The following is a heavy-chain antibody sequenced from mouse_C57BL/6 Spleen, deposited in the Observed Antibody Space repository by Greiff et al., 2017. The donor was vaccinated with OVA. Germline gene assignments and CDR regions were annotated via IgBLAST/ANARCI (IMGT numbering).Heavy chain of an antibody. CDR2: IDPEDGDT. Sequence: EVQLQQSGAELVRPGASVKLSCTASGFNIKDYYMHWVKQRPGQGLEWIGRIDPEDGDTEYAPKFQGKATMTADTSSNTAYLQLSSLTSEDTAVYYCTTHYGSSFYYFDYWGQGTTLTVSS. J-gene: IGHJ2*01. D-gene: IGHD1-1*01. CDR1: GFNIKDYY. V-gene: IGHV14-1*01. CDR3: TTHYGSSFYYFDY.